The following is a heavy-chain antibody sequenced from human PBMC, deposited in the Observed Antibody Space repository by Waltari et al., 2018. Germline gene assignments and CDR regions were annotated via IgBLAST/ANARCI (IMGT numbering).Heavy chain of an antibody. CDR3: ARWRRDGYNYGDY. D-gene: IGHD5-12*01. Sequence: QVQLVQSGAEVKKPGSSVKVSCKASGGTFSSYAISWVRQAPGHGLEWMGGIIPILGTANYAQKFQGRVTITADEATSTAYMRLSSLRSEDTAVYYCARWRRDGYNYGDYWGQGTLVTVSS. V-gene: IGHV1-69*12. CDR1: GGTFSSYA. J-gene: IGHJ4*02. CDR2: IIPILGTA.